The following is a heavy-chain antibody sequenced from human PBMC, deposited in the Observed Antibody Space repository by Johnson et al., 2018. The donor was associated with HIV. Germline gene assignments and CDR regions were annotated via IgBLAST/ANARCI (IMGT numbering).Heavy chain of an antibody. CDR1: GFTFSDFF. D-gene: IGHD5-24*01. V-gene: IGHV3-11*04. CDR2: MRTSGRTN. CDR3: ARLRAEAQFDAFDI. J-gene: IGHJ3*02. Sequence: QVQLVESGGGLVKPGGSLRLSCAASGFTFSDFFMSWIRQAPGKGLEWVAYMRTSGRTNFYADSVRGRFTISRDNAKNSLYLQMNSLRAEDTAVYYCARLRAEAQFDAFDIWGQGTMVTVSS.